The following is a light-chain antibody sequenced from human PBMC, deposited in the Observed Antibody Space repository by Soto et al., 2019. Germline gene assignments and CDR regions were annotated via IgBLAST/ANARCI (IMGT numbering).Light chain of an antibody. CDR1: QSVSSNY. J-gene: IGKJ1*01. V-gene: IGKV3-20*01. Sequence: EIVLTQSPGTLSLSPGERATLSCRASQSVSSNYLAWFQQKPGQAPRLLIYTASSRATGIPDRFSGSGSGTDFTLTISRLEPEDVAVYYCQQYGRSPKTFGQGTKVEI. CDR3: QQYGRSPKT. CDR2: TAS.